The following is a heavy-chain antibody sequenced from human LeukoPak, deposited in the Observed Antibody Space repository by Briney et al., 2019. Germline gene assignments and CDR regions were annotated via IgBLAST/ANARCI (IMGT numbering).Heavy chain of an antibody. J-gene: IGHJ4*02. D-gene: IGHD3-22*01. CDR1: GFTFSSYW. CDR2: INSDGSST. V-gene: IGHV3-74*01. CDR3: ARVPGENYDSSGYYVY. Sequence: PGGSLRLSCAASGFTFSSYWMHWVRQAPGKGLVWVSSINSDGSSTSYADSVKGRFTISRDNAKNTLYLQMNSLRAEDTAVYYCARVPGENYDSSGYYVYWGQGTLVTVFS.